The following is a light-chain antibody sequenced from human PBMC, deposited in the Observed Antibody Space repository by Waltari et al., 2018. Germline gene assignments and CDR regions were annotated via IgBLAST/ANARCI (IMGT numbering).Light chain of an antibody. J-gene: IGKJ1*01. V-gene: IGKV1-9*01. Sequence: IQLTQSPSSLSASVGDRVTITCWTSQGISNHLALYQQKPGKAPKLLIYAASTLQSGVPSRFSGSGSATDFALTISSLQPEDFATYYCQQRNSYQWTFGQGTKVEIK. CDR3: QQRNSYQWT. CDR1: QGISNH. CDR2: AAS.